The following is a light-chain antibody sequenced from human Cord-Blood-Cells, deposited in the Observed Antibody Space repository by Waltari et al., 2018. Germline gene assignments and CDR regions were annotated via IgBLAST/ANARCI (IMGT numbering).Light chain of an antibody. V-gene: IGLV3-21*04. J-gene: IGLJ2*01. CDR1: NIGRKS. Sequence: SYVLTQPPSASVAPGKPARITCGGNNIGRKSVHRYQQKPGQAPVLVIYYDSDRPSGLPERFSGANSGNTATLTISRVEAGDEADYYCQVWDSSSDHVVFGGGTKLTVL. CDR3: QVWDSSSDHVV. CDR2: YDS.